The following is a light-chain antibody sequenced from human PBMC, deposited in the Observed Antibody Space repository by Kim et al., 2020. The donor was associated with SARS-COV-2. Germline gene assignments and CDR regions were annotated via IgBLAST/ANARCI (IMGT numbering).Light chain of an antibody. CDR3: ETWDSNTRV. J-gene: IGLJ3*02. Sequence: QAVLTQSSSASASLGSSVKLTCTLSSGHSSYIIAWHQQQPGKAPRYLMKLEGSGSYNKGSGVPDRFSGSSSGADRYLTLSNLQSEDEADYYCETWDSNTRVFGGGTQLTVL. CDR2: LEGSGSY. V-gene: IGLV4-60*03. CDR1: SGHSSYI.